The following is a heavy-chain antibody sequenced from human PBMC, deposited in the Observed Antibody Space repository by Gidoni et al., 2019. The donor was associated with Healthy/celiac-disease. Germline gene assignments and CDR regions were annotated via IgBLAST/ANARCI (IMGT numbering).Heavy chain of an antibody. V-gene: IGHV3-21*01. J-gene: IGHJ4*02. D-gene: IGHD4-17*01. CDR2: ISSSSSYI. CDR1: GFTFSSYS. Sequence: EVQLVESGGGLVKPGGSLRLSCAASGFTFSSYSMNWVRQAPGKGLEWVSSISSSSSYIYYADSVKGRFTISRDNAKNSLYLQMNSLRAEDTAVYYCARDPFDYGDYPNDYWGQGTLVTVSS. CDR3: ARDPFDYGDYPNDY.